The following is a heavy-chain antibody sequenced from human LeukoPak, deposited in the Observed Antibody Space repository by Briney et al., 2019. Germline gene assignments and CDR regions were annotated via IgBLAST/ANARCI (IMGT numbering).Heavy chain of an antibody. CDR1: GFTFSDYY. D-gene: IGHD6-19*01. CDR3: ARASSGWWAVDY. CDR2: ITSSSYT. J-gene: IGHJ4*02. V-gene: IGHV3-11*06. Sequence: PGGSLRLSCAASGFTFSDYYMSWIRQAPGKGLEWVSYITSSSYTNYADSVKGRFTISRDNAKNSLYLQMNSLRVEDTAVYYCARASSGWWAVDYWGQGTLVTVSS.